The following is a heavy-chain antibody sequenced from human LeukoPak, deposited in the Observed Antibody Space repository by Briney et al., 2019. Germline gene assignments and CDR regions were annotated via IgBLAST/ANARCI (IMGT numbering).Heavy chain of an antibody. D-gene: IGHD4-17*01. CDR2: IYYSGST. V-gene: IGHV4-30-4*08. CDR3: ARVNLHDYGAHFDY. Sequence: SQTLSLTCTVSGGSISSGDYYWSWIRQPPGKGLEWIGYIYYSGSTYYNPSLKSRVTISVDTSKNQFSPKLSSVTAADTAVYYCARVNLHDYGAHFDYWGQGTLVTVSS. CDR1: GGSISSGDYY. J-gene: IGHJ4*02.